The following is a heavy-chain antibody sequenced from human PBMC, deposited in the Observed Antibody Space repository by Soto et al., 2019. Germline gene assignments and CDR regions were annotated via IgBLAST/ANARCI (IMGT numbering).Heavy chain of an antibody. CDR2: IFFSGST. D-gene: IGHD3-10*02. CDR1: GGSISSYY. V-gene: IGHV4-59*01. J-gene: IGHJ5*02. Sequence: QVQLQESGPGLVKPSETLSLPCTVSGGSISSYYWSWIRQPPGKGLEWIVSIFFSGSTSYNPSLNRRGTRSIDASEYQFSLHLISVTAADTAVYYCASMIGYPFLSLESWGQRTLVDVSS. CDR3: ASMIGYPFLSLES.